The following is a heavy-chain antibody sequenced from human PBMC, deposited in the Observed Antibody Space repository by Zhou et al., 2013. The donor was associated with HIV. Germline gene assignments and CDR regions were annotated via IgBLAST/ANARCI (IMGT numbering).Heavy chain of an antibody. CDR3: ARWAVAVTAHNYGMDV. CDR1: GYIFTSYG. Sequence: QVQLVQSGAEVKKPGASVKVSCKASGYIFTSYGISWVRRAPGQGLEWMGWISAYNGKTNYAQKLQGRVTMTTDKSTSTAYMELRSLRSDDTAVYYCARWAVAVTAHNYGMDVWGQGTTVTVSS. CDR2: ISAYNGKT. J-gene: IGHJ6*02. V-gene: IGHV1-18*01. D-gene: IGHD2-21*02.